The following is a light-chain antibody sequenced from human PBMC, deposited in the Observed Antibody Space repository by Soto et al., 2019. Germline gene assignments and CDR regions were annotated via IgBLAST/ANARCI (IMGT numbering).Light chain of an antibody. CDR1: QSISSY. J-gene: IGKJ2*01. CDR2: AAS. Sequence: DIQMTQSPSSLSASVGDRVTITCRASQSISSYLNWYQQKPGKAPKLLIYAASSLQSGVPSRFXGSGSGTEFTLTISSLQPEDFATYYCQQSYSTPPYTFGQGTKLEIK. CDR3: QQSYSTPPYT. V-gene: IGKV1-39*01.